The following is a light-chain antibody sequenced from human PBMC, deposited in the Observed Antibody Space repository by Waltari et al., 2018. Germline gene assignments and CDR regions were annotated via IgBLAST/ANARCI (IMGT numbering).Light chain of an antibody. CDR1: SGHSSYT. Sequence: QPVLTQSSSAAASLGSWVKLTCTLSSGHSSYTIAWHQQQPGKAPRYLMKLEGSGSYNKGSGVPDRFSGSSSGADRYLTISNLQSEDEADYYCETWDSNTRVFGGGTKLTVL. J-gene: IGLJ3*02. CDR2: LEGSGSY. CDR3: ETWDSNTRV. V-gene: IGLV4-60*03.